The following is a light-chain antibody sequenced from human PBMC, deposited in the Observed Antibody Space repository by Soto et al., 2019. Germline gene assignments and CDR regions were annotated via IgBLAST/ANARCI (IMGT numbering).Light chain of an antibody. CDR1: QSISSW. CDR2: KAS. CDR3: QRYNSYYT. Sequence: DIQMTQSPSTLSASVGDRVTITCRASQSISSWLAWYQQKPGKAPKLLIYKASSLESGVPSRFSGSGSGTEFTITISSLQPDDFATYYCQRYNSYYTFGQGTKLEIK. V-gene: IGKV1-5*03. J-gene: IGKJ2*01.